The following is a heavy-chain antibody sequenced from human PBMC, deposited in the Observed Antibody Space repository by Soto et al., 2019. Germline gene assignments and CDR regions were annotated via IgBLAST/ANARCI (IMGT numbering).Heavy chain of an antibody. D-gene: IGHD3-3*01. V-gene: IGHV2-5*02. CDR2: IYWDDDK. CDR3: AHRRHTYDDFWSGYSHCDY. CDR1: GFSLSTSGVG. J-gene: IGHJ4*02. Sequence: QITLKESGPTLVKPTQTLTLTCTFSGFSLSTSGVGVGWIRQPPGKALEWLALIYWDDDKRYSPSLKSRLTINKDNSKNQLVLTTTNTDPVDTATYYCAHRRHTYDDFWSGYSHCDYWVQGTLDTVSS.